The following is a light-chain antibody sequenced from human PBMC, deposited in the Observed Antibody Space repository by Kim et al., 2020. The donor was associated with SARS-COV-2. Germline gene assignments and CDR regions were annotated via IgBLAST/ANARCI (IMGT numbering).Light chain of an antibody. CDR2: LNSDGSH. J-gene: IGLJ2*01. Sequence: QPVLTQSPSASASLGASVKLTCTLTSGHSTYAIAWHQQQPEKGPRYLMNLNSDGSHNKGDGIPDRISGSSSGAERYLIISSLQSEDEADYYCQTWDTGIVVYGGGTQLTVL. CDR3: QTWDTGIVV. CDR1: SGHSTYA. V-gene: IGLV4-69*01.